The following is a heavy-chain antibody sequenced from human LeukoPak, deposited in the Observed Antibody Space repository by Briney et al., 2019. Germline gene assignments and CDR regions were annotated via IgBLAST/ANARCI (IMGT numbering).Heavy chain of an antibody. CDR1: GGFISSYY. D-gene: IGHD1-26*01. J-gene: IGHJ3*02. Sequence: SETLSLTCTVSGGFISSYYWSWIRQPPGKGLEWIGYIYYSGSTNYNPSLKSRVTISVDTSKNQFSLKLSSVTAADTAVYYCASLPFEPLGAEDIWGQGTMVTVSS. V-gene: IGHV4-59*08. CDR2: IYYSGST. CDR3: ASLPFEPLGAEDI.